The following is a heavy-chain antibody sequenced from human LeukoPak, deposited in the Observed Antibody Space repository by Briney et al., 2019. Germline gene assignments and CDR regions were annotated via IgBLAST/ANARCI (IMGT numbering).Heavy chain of an antibody. CDR1: GFTFSNAW. CDR3: ARVGYFGSGNYNSFDI. V-gene: IGHV3-11*01. D-gene: IGHD3-10*01. J-gene: IGHJ3*02. CDR2: ISSSGNTI. Sequence: GGSLRLSCAASGFTFSNAWMSWVRQAPGKGLEWVSYISSSGNTIYYEDSVKGRFTISRDNARDNAKNSLYLQMNSMRAEDTAVYFCARVGYFGSGNYNSFDIWGRGTMVTVSS.